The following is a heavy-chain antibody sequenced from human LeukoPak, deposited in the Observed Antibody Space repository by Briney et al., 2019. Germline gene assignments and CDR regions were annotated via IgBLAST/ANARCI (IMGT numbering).Heavy chain of an antibody. D-gene: IGHD3-16*01. V-gene: IGHV3-48*03. J-gene: IGHJ4*02. CDR2: ISISGSSI. CDR3: VCLGLGGLSLD. Sequence: PGGSLRLSCAASGFTFSSYEINWVRQAPGRGLEWVSYISISGSSIYYADSVKGRFTISRDNTKNSLYLQMNSLRVEDTAVYYCVCLGLGGLSLDWGQGTLVTVSS. CDR1: GFTFSSYE.